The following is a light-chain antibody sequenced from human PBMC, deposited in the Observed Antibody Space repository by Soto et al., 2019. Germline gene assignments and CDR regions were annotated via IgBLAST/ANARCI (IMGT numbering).Light chain of an antibody. J-gene: IGKJ5*01. CDR3: QQYYSYPFT. Sequence: AIVMTQSPSSLSASTGDRVTITCRASQGISSYLAWYQQKPGQAPKLLIYAASTMQSGVPSRFSGSGSGTDFTLTISCLQSEDFAAYYCQQYYSYPFTFGQGTRLEIK. CDR1: QGISSY. V-gene: IGKV1-8*01. CDR2: AAS.